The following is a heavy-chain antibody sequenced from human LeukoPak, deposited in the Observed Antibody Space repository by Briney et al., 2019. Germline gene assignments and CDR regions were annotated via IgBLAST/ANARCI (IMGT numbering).Heavy chain of an antibody. CDR2: ISGSGGST. D-gene: IGHD3-9*01. CDR1: GFIVSSNH. Sequence: PGGSLRLSCTVSGFIVSSNHMNWVRQAPGKGLEWVSAISGSGGSTYYADSVKGRFTISRDNSKNTVYLQMSSLRAEDTAVYYCARVRVTGYSNFAYWGQGTLVTVSS. CDR3: ARVRVTGYSNFAY. J-gene: IGHJ4*02. V-gene: IGHV3-23*01.